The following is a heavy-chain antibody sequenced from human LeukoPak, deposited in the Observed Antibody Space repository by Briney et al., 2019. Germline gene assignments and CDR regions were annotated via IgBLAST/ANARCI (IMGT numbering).Heavy chain of an antibody. CDR3: ARSPSRVNWFDP. J-gene: IGHJ5*02. Sequence: GESLKTSCKASGYSFTSYWIGWVRQMPGKGLEWVGIIYAGDSDTRYSPSFQGQVTISADKSINTAYLQWSSLKASDTAMYYCARSPSRVNWFDPWGQGTLVTVSS. V-gene: IGHV5-51*01. CDR1: GYSFTSYW. CDR2: IYAGDSDT.